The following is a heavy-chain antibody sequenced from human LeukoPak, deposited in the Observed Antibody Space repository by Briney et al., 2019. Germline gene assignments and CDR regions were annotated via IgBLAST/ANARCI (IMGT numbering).Heavy chain of an antibody. Sequence: GGSLRLSCVASGFTFSSYWMNWVRQAPGKGLEWVSAISGSGGSTYYADSVKGRFTISRDNSKNTLYLQMNSLRAEDTAVYYCATRSVHGYWGQGTLVTVSS. J-gene: IGHJ4*02. V-gene: IGHV3-23*01. CDR2: ISGSGGST. CDR1: GFTFSSYW. CDR3: ATRSVHGY. D-gene: IGHD3-10*01.